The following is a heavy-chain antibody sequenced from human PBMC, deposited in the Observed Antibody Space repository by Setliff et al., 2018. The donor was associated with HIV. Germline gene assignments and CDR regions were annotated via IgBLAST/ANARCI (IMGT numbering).Heavy chain of an antibody. J-gene: IGHJ3*01. D-gene: IGHD4-4*01. CDR1: GCTFTGYY. CDR3: ARGLRQNRSNSDVFDV. CDR2: IIPMFGTA. Sequence: EASVKVSCKPSGCTFTGYYMHWVRQAPGQGPEWMGGIIPMFGTANYAQKFQGRVTITADTSISTVYMELTSLRSEDMAVYYCARGLRQNRSNSDVFDVWGQGTVVTVSS. V-gene: IGHV1-69*06.